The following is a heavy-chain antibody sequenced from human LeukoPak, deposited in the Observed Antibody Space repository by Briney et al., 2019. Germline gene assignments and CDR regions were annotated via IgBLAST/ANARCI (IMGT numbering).Heavy chain of an antibody. CDR3: ASKGEWELLGY. D-gene: IGHD1-26*01. J-gene: IGHJ4*02. CDR2: INPNSGGT. CDR1: GYTFTSYD. V-gene: IGHV1-2*02. Sequence: ASVKVSCKASGYTFTSYDINWVRQATGQGLEWMGWINPNSGGTNYAQKFQGRVTMTRDTSISTAYMELSRLRSDDTAVYYCASKGEWELLGYWGQGTLVTVSS.